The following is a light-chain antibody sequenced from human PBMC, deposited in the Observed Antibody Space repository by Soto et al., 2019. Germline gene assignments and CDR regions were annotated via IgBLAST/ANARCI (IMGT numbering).Light chain of an antibody. CDR3: QQFYNLPLT. CDR2: DAS. CDR1: QGISNY. V-gene: IGKV1-33*01. Sequence: DIQMTQSPSSLSASVGERVTLTCKASQGISNYLNWYQQKPGKAPTLLIYDASNLETGVPSRVSGSGSGTDFTFTVLSLQPEDIAYYYCQQFYNLPLTFGRGTKVNIK. J-gene: IGKJ3*01.